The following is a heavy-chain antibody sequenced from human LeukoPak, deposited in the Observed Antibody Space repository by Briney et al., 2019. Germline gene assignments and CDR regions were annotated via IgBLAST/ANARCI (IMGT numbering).Heavy chain of an antibody. CDR1: GGSFSSSSYY. CDR3: ARHFDRDGYKSNAFDI. D-gene: IGHD5-24*01. Sequence: PSETLSLTCTVSGGSFSSSSYYWGWIRQPPGKGLEWIGSLYYSGSTYYNASLRSRVTISVDTSKNQFSLKLSSVTAADTAVYYRARHFDRDGYKSNAFDIWGQGTMVTVSS. J-gene: IGHJ3*02. V-gene: IGHV4-39*01. CDR2: LYYSGST.